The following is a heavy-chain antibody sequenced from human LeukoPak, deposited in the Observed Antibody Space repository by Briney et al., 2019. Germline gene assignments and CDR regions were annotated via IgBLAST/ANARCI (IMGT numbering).Heavy chain of an antibody. D-gene: IGHD6-13*01. J-gene: IGHJ5*02. Sequence: SETLSLTCTVSGGSISSGGYYWSWIRQHPGKGLEWIGYIYYSGSTYYNPSLKSRVTISVGTSKNQFSLKLSSVTAADTAVYYCARVIAAAEANWFDPWGQGTLVTVSS. CDR1: GGSISSGGYY. V-gene: IGHV4-31*03. CDR2: IYYSGST. CDR3: ARVIAAAEANWFDP.